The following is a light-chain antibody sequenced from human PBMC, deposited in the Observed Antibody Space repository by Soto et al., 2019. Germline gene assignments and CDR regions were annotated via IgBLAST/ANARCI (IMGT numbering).Light chain of an antibody. CDR2: AAS. J-gene: IGKJ3*01. CDR3: QQSYSSPFT. Sequence: DIPMTQSPSSLSASVGDRVTITCRASQSISSYLNWYQQKPGKAPNLLIYAASSLQSGVPSKFSGSGSGTDFTLTISSLQPEYFATYYCQQSYSSPFTFGPGTKVDIK. CDR1: QSISSY. V-gene: IGKV1-39*01.